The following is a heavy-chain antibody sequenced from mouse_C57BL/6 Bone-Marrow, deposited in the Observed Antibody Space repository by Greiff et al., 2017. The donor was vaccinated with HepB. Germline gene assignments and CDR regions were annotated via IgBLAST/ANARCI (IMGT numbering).Heavy chain of an antibody. J-gene: IGHJ3*01. Sequence: VKLVESGAELVRPGTSVKMSCKASGYTFTNYWIGWAKQRPGHGLEWIGVINPNYGTTSYNQKFKGKATLTVDQSSSTAYMQLNSLTSEDSAVYYCASLLYYYGSSYVDWFAYWGQGTLVTVSA. CDR1: GYTFTNYW. D-gene: IGHD1-1*01. CDR2: INPNYGTT. V-gene: IGHV1-63*01. CDR3: ASLLYYYGSSYVDWFAY.